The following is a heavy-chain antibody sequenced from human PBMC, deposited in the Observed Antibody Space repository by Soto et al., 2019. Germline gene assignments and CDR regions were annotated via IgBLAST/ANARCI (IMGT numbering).Heavy chain of an antibody. CDR2: IIPMFDTP. CDR3: ARSGGRDRDFNY. V-gene: IGHV1-69*12. J-gene: IGHJ4*01. D-gene: IGHD2-15*01. CDR1: GGTFSSVS. Sequence: QVQLVQSGAEVKKPGSSVKVSCTAYGGTFSSVSFSWVLQDTGQGLEWMGGIIPMFDTPIYAQKFQDRVTISAEEATITFYMHLSSLISGDTAVYYCARSGGRDRDFNYWGLGSLFT.